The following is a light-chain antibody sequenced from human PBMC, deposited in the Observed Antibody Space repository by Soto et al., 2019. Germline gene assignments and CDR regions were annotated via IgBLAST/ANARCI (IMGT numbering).Light chain of an antibody. CDR1: SSDVGGSNH. V-gene: IGLV2-14*01. J-gene: IGLJ3*02. Sequence: QSALTQPASVSGSPGRSITISCTGTSSDVGGSNHVSWYQQHPGKAPKLMIFDVNSRPSGVSNRFSGSKAGNTASLSISGLQAEDEAEYYCSAYATSSTLVLFGGGTKLTVL. CDR2: DVN. CDR3: SAYATSSTLVL.